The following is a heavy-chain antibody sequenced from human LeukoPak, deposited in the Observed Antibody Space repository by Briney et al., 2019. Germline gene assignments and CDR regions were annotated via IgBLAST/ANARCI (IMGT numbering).Heavy chain of an antibody. CDR1: GFTFSSYA. CDR3: AKKTPAVYFDY. Sequence: PAGGSLRPSCAASGFTFSSYAMSWVRQAPGKGLEWVSAISDSGGSTYYADSVKGRFTISRDNSKNTLYLQMNSLRAEDTAVYYCAKKTPAVYFDYWGQGTLVTVSS. J-gene: IGHJ4*02. CDR2: ISDSGGST. V-gene: IGHV3-23*01.